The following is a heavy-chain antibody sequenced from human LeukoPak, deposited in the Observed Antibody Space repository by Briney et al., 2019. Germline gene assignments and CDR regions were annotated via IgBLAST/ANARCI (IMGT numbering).Heavy chain of an antibody. Sequence: GGSLRLSCTASGFTFSGAWMTWVRQAPGKGLEWVANIREDGTEKNYVDSVKGRFTISRDNAKNSQYLQMNSLRAEDTAVYYCASSGFYDYWGQGTLVTVSS. J-gene: IGHJ4*02. D-gene: IGHD3-22*01. V-gene: IGHV3-7*01. CDR3: ASSGFYDY. CDR2: IREDGTEK. CDR1: GFTFSGAW.